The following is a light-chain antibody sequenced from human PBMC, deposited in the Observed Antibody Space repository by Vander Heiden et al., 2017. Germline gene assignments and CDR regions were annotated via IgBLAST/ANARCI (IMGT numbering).Light chain of an antibody. J-gene: IGKJ5*01. CDR3: QQSDRSIAIT. V-gene: IGKV1-39*01. CDR2: GAS. CDR1: QPISEF. Sequence: DIQMTQSPSSLSASVGGRVTITCRTSQPISEFLNWYLQKPGKAPKLLIYGASVLASGVPSRFSGSGSGTDFTLTISSLQPEDFGTYYCQQSDRSIAITFGQGTQLDIK.